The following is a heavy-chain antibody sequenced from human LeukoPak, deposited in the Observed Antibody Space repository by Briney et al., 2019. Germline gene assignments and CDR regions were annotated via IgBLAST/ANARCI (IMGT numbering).Heavy chain of an antibody. V-gene: IGHV3-23*01. Sequence: GGSLRLSCAASGFTFSSYAMRWVRQAPGKGLEWVSAISGSGGSTYYADSVKGRFTISRDNSKNTLYLQMNSLRAEDTAVYYCAKPPFYVWGSYRWDFDYWGQGTLVTVSS. CDR1: GFTFSSYA. CDR2: ISGSGGST. CDR3: AKPPFYVWGSYRWDFDY. D-gene: IGHD3-16*02. J-gene: IGHJ4*02.